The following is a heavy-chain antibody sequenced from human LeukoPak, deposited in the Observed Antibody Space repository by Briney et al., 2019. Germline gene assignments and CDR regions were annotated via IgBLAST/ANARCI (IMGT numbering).Heavy chain of an antibody. CDR1: GSSFTSYW. V-gene: IGHV5-51*01. D-gene: IGHD2-2*01. CDR3: ARRGGGPAAMHKKYNWFDP. J-gene: IGHJ5*02. Sequence: GASLQISCKGSGSSFTSYWIGWVRQLPGKGLEWMGIIYPGDSDTRYSPSFQGQVTISADKSISTAYLQWSSLKASDTAMYYCARRGGGPAAMHKKYNWFDPWGQGTLVTVSS. CDR2: IYPGDSDT.